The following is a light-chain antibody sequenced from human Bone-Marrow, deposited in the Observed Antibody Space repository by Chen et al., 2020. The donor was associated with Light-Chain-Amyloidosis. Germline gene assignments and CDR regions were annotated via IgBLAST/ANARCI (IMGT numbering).Light chain of an antibody. CDR3: LQRYGTFWT. Sequence: DIEMTQSPSTLSASVGDRVTITCRASQVIGNSVAWYQQKVGKAPRLLVYTATNLESGVPSRFSGSGNGTEYILTISGLQPEDFTYYYCLQRYGTFWTFGHGTKVEIK. CDR2: TAT. J-gene: IGKJ1*01. CDR1: QVIGNS. V-gene: IGKV1-NL1*01.